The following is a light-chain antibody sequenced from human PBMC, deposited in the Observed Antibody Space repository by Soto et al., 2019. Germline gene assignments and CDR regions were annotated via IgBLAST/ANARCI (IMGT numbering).Light chain of an antibody. J-gene: IGKJ5*01. CDR1: ENIYTN. Sequence: SPCERATLSCRASENIYTNLAWYQQKPGQAPRLLFYGASTRATGLPARFSGTGSGTEFTLTINSLQAEDSAVYYCQQYYNWPRTFGQGTRLE. CDR2: GAS. V-gene: IGKV3-15*01. CDR3: QQYYNWPRT.